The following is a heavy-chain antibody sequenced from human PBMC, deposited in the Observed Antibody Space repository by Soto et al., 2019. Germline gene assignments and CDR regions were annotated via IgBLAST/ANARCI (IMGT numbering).Heavy chain of an antibody. Sequence: SETLSLTCAVHGGSFSDYYWSWIRQPPGKGLEWIGEINYSGRTNYNPSLKSRVTISVDTSKNQFPLTLSSMTAADTAVYYCARAFILTGYYPPDASDIWGQGPMVTLSS. CDR3: ARAFILTGYYPPDASDI. D-gene: IGHD3-9*01. CDR1: GGSFSDYY. V-gene: IGHV4-34*01. J-gene: IGHJ3*02. CDR2: INYSGRT.